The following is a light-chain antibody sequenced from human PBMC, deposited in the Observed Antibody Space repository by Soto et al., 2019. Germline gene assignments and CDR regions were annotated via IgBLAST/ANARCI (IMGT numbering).Light chain of an antibody. CDR3: QQYYSYPRT. CDR1: QSVSSSY. J-gene: IGKJ1*01. Sequence: EIVLTQSPGPLSLSPGERATLSCRSSQSVSSSYLAWYQQKPGQAPRLLIYGASSRATGIPDRFSGSGSGTDCTLTISCLQSEDVATYYCQQYYSYPRTFGQGTKVDIK. V-gene: IGKV3-20*01. CDR2: GAS.